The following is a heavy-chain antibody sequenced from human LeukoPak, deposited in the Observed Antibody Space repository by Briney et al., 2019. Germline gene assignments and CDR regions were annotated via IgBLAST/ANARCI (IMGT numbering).Heavy chain of an antibody. CDR1: GFTFRYYW. CDR2: IKEDGSEK. Sequence: GGSLRLSCAVSGFTFRYYWMSWVRQAPGKGLEWVANIKEDGSEKYYVDSVKGRFTISRDNAKRSLYLQMNSLRAEDTAVYYCARDESFYGSGRYYWGQGTLVTVSS. J-gene: IGHJ4*02. CDR3: ARDESFYGSGRYY. V-gene: IGHV3-7*01. D-gene: IGHD3-10*01.